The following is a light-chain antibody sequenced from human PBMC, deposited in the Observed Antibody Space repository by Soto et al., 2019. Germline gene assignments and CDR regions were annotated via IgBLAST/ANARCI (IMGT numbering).Light chain of an antibody. Sequence: QSALTQPASVSGSPGQSITISCTGTSSDVVTYNLVSWYQQHPGKAPTVLIYEVTNRPSGVSNRFSGSKSGNTASLTISGLQNEDEADYSCYSFAGSTTFSYVFGPGTKVTVL. CDR2: EVT. CDR3: YSFAGSTTFSYV. CDR1: SSDVVTYNL. J-gene: IGLJ1*01. V-gene: IGLV2-23*02.